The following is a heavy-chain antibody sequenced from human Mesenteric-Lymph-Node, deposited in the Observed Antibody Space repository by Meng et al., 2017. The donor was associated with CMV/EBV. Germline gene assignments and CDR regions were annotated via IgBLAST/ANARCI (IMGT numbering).Heavy chain of an antibody. CDR2: MLYSGTT. J-gene: IGHJ4*02. V-gene: IGHV4-30-4*01. CDR1: GGSLSSCDHY. Sequence: CNVSGGSLSSCDHYWSWIRQSPGKGLESIAYMLYSGTTYYNPALKSRITISTDTSKNQFSLKLTSMTAADTAVYFCARGRAYGFGIDYWGQGTLVTVSS. D-gene: IGHD3-3*01. CDR3: ARGRAYGFGIDY.